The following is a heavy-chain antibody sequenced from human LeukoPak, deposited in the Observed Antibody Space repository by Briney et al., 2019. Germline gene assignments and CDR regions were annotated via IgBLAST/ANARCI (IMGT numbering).Heavy chain of an antibody. V-gene: IGHV4-39*01. CDR2: IYYSGST. CDR3: ARLPYPYDSSGSPPLDY. CDR1: GGSISSSNYY. J-gene: IGHJ4*02. D-gene: IGHD3-22*01. Sequence: PSETLSLTCTVSGGSISSSNYYWGWIRQPPGKGLEWIGSIYYSGSTYYNPSLKSRVTISVDTSKNQFSLKLSSVTAADTVVYYCARLPYPYDSSGSPPLDYWGQGTLVTVSS.